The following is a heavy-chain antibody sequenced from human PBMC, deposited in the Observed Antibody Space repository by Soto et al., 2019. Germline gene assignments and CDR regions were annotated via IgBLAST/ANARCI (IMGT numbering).Heavy chain of an antibody. V-gene: IGHV3-23*05. CDR2: IGSDGTAI. J-gene: IGHJ4*02. CDR3: AKPGLTVAGTRYFDR. CDR1: GFTFNTYA. Sequence: EVQLLESGGGLVQPGGSLRLSCAASGFTFNTYAMSWVRQAPGKGLEWVSAIGSDGTAIQYADSVKGRFTIPKDNSKDTPYLQMNSLRAEDTAVYYCAKPGLTVAGTRYFDRWGQGTLVTVSS. D-gene: IGHD6-19*01.